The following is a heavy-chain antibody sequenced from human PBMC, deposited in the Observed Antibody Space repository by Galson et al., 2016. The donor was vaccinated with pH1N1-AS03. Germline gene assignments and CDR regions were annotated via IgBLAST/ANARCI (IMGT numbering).Heavy chain of an antibody. J-gene: IGHJ4*02. D-gene: IGHD1-1*01. CDR2: IYYTGTT. Sequence: SETLSLTCTVSGGSITFYYWAWIRQPLRKGLEWIGNIYYTGTTNYNPSLKSRVTMSVDKSRNQFSLKLNSLTAADTAVYYCAAYKYVDTYFDNWGQGTLVTVSS. CDR1: GGSITFYY. V-gene: IGHV4-59*01. CDR3: AAYKYVDTYFDN.